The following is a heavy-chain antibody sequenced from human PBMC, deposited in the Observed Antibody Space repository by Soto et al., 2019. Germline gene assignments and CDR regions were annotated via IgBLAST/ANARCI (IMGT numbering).Heavy chain of an antibody. CDR1: GDTFSTDV. V-gene: IGHV1-69*12. CDR2: IIPVFGTA. CDR3: ARGYSYGRSYYYYYGMDV. D-gene: IGHD5-18*01. J-gene: IGHJ6*02. Sequence: QVQLVQSGAEVREPGSSVKVSCKASGDTFSTDVISWVRQAPGQGLEWMGGIIPVFGTANYAQKFQGRVTITADESTNTAYMDLSILSYEDTAVFYCARGYSYGRSYYYYYGMDVWGQGTTVTVSS.